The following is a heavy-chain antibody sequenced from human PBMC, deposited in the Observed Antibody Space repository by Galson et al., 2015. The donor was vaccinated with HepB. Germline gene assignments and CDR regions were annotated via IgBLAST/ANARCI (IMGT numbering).Heavy chain of an antibody. CDR2: ISGSGGST. Sequence: PLREASAASAGADNSHTMRWARQAPGKGLEGVSAISGSGGSTYYADSVKGRFTISRDNSKNTLYLQMNSLRAEDTAVYYCAKDKNIVVEYQGFDYWGQGTLVTVSS. CDR3: AKDKNIVVEYQGFDY. J-gene: IGHJ4*02. V-gene: IGHV3-23*01. CDR1: AGADNSHT. D-gene: IGHD2-15*01.